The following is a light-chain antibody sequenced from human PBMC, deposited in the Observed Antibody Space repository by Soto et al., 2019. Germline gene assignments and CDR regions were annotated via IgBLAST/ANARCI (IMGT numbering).Light chain of an antibody. V-gene: IGKV3-15*01. CDR3: QQYNDWPPRT. CDR1: QSINSN. Sequence: EIVMTQSPATLSVSPGERATLSCRASQSINSNLAWYQQKPGQAPRLLIYGASTRATAIPARFSGSGFGTEFTLTISSLQSEDFAVDYCQQYNDWPPRTFGQGTKVEIK. J-gene: IGKJ1*01. CDR2: GAS.